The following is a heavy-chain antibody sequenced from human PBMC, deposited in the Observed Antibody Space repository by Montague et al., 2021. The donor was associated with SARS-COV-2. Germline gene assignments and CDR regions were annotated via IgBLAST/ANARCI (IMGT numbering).Heavy chain of an antibody. Sequence: SETLSLTCTVSGASISSSSYYWGWIRQPPGKGLEWIGSIFYSGSTDYNPSLESRVTISVDTSKNQFSLKLSSVTAADTAVYYCASMVRAQVYYFDYWGQGTLVTVSS. CDR2: IFYSGST. V-gene: IGHV4-39*01. D-gene: IGHD3-10*01. CDR3: ASMVRAQVYYFDY. J-gene: IGHJ4*02. CDR1: GASISSSSYY.